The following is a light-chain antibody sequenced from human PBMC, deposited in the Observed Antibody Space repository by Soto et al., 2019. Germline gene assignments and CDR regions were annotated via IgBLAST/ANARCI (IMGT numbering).Light chain of an antibody. Sequence: QSVLTQSPSASASLGASVKLTCTLSSGHSSYAIAWHQQQPEKGPRYLMKLNSDGSHSKGDGIPDRFSGSSSGAERYLTISCLQSEDEADYYCQTWGTGPQVVFGGGAKVTVL. J-gene: IGLJ2*01. CDR1: SGHSSYA. CDR2: LNSDGSH. CDR3: QTWGTGPQVV. V-gene: IGLV4-69*01.